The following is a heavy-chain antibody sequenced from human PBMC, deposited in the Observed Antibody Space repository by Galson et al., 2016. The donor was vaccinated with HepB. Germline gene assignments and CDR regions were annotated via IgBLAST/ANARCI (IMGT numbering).Heavy chain of an antibody. Sequence: SLRLSCAASGITFSLYTINWVRQAPGKGLEWVASISSNSHYIYYADSVKGRFTISRDNSKNTVYLQMSSLRAEDTAVYYCVKAQLTDHDSWNSYTLGFDYWGQGALVTVSP. D-gene: IGHD3-16*01. V-gene: IGHV3-21*01. CDR1: GITFSLYT. CDR3: VKAQLTDHDSWNSYTLGFDY. J-gene: IGHJ4*02. CDR2: ISSNSHYI.